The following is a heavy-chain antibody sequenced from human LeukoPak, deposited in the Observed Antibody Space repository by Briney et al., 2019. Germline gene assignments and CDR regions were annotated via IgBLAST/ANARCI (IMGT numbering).Heavy chain of an antibody. CDR1: GGSIHSY. Sequence: SETLSLTCTVSGGSIHSYWSWIRQPAGKGLEWIGRISGSGTITYNPALQSRLTISIDTSKNQFSLKLMSVTAADTAVYYCASPFNAAGVDYWGQGTLVTVSS. D-gene: IGHD6-13*01. CDR3: ASPFNAAGVDY. V-gene: IGHV4-4*07. J-gene: IGHJ4*02. CDR2: ISGSGTI.